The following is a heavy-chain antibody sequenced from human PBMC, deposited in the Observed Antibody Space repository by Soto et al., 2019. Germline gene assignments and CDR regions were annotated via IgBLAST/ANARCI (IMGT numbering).Heavy chain of an antibody. CDR1: GGTFSSYA. V-gene: IGHV1-69*13. D-gene: IGHD5-18*01. CDR3: AGWVDLWLHSPYYYYGMDV. CDR2: IIPIFGTA. J-gene: IGHJ6*02. Sequence: GASVKVSCKASGGTFSSYAISWVRQAPGQGLEWMGGIIPIFGTANYAQKFQGRVTITADESTSTAYMELSSLRSEDTAVYYCAGWVDLWLHSPYYYYGMDVWGQGTTVTVSS.